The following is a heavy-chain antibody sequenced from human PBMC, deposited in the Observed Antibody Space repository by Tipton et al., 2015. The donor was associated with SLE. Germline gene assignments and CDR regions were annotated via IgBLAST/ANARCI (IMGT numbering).Heavy chain of an antibody. CDR2: INHSGST. V-gene: IGHV4-34*01. J-gene: IGHJ4*02. CDR1: GGSFSGYY. Sequence: TLSLTCAVYGGSFSGYYWSWIRQPPGKGLEWIGEINHSGSTNYNPSLKSRVTISVDTSKNQFSLKLSSVTSADTAVYYCAKWVGRYSGTYYDGDFWGQGTLVTVSS. D-gene: IGHD1-26*01. CDR3: AKWVGRYSGTYYDGDF.